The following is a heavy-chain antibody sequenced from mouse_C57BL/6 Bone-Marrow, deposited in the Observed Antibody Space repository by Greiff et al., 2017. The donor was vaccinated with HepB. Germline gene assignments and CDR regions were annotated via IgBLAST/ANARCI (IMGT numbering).Heavy chain of an antibody. V-gene: IGHV1-64*01. CDR1: GYTFTSYW. CDR3: ARVVYPQVWYFDV. CDR2: IHPNSGST. Sequence: QVQLQQPGAELVKPGASVKLSCKASGYTFTSYWMHWVKQRPGQGLEWIGMIHPNSGSTNYNEKFKSKATLTVDKSSSTAYMQLSSLTSEDSAVYYCARVVYPQVWYFDVWGTGTTVTVSS. D-gene: IGHD3-2*02. J-gene: IGHJ1*03.